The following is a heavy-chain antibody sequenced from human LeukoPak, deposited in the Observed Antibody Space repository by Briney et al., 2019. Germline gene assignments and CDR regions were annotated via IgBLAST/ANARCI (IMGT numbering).Heavy chain of an antibody. CDR3: ASRATVTTDRFWFDP. Sequence: GGSLRLSCAASGFTVSSNYMSWVRQAPGKGLKWVSVIYSGGSTYYADSVKGRSTISRDNSKNTLYLQMNSLRAEDTAVYYCASRATVTTDRFWFDPWGQGTLVTVSS. CDR2: IYSGGST. CDR1: GFTVSSNY. J-gene: IGHJ5*02. V-gene: IGHV3-53*01. D-gene: IGHD4-11*01.